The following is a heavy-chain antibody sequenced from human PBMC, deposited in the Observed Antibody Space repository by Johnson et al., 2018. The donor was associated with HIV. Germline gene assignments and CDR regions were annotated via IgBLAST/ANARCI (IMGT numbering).Heavy chain of an antibody. CDR3: AREGKDAFDI. Sequence: GSLRLSCAASGFTVSSNYMSWVRQAPGKGLEWVSVIYSGGNTYYADSVKGRFTISSDNSKNTLYLQMNSLRAEDTAWYYCAREGKDAFDIWGQGTMVTVSS. CDR2: IYSGGNT. CDR1: GFTVSSNY. J-gene: IGHJ3*02. V-gene: IGHV3-66*01. D-gene: IGHD3-10*01.